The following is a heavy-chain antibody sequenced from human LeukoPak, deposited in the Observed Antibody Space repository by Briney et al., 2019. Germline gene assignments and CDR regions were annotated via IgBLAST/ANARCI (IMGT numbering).Heavy chain of an antibody. CDR1: GGSINSYY. D-gene: IGHD3-10*01. CDR3: ARGGYYGSGNDFRFDP. V-gene: IGHV4-59*01. J-gene: IGHJ5*02. CDR2: IHYTGST. Sequence: SETLSLTCTVSGGSINSYYWSWIRQPPGKGLECSAYIHYTGSTNYNPSLKSRVTISVDTSKSQFSLKLSSVTAADTAIYYCARGGYYGSGNDFRFDPWGQGTLVTVSS.